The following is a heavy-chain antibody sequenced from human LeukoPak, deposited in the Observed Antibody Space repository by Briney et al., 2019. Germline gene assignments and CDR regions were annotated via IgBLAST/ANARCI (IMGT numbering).Heavy chain of an antibody. V-gene: IGHV3-53*01. Sequence: GGSLRLSCAASGFTVSSNYMSWVRQAPGKGLEWVSVIYTDGSTYYADSVKGRFTISRDNSKNTVYLQMSSLGADDTAVYYCARDIDRSGDNCPFDYWGQGTPVTVSS. CDR1: GFTVSSNY. CDR3: ARDIDRSGDNCPFDY. J-gene: IGHJ4*02. CDR2: IYTDGST. D-gene: IGHD2-15*01.